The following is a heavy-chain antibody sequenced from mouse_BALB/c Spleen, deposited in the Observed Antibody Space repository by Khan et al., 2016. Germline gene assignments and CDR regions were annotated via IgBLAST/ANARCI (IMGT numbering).Heavy chain of an antibody. CDR2: IHYSGST. CDR1: GYSITNGYS. D-gene: IGHD1-1*01. J-gene: IGHJ1*01. Sequence: EVQLQESGPDLVKPSQSLSLTCTVTGYSITNGYSCHWIRQFPGNKLEWMGYIHYSGSTNYNPSLKSRISITRDTSKNQFFLQLNSVTTEDTATYYCARLRDWYFDVWGAGTTVTVSS. CDR3: ARLRDWYFDV. V-gene: IGHV3-1*02.